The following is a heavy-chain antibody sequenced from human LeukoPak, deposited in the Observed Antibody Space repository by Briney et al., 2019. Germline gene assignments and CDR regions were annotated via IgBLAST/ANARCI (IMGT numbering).Heavy chain of an antibody. Sequence: ANINQDGSERPYVDSLKGRFTVPRNNAKNSLYLQMNTLRAEDTAVYYCARDRSTSGRQYWGQGTLVTVSS. V-gene: IGHV3-7*01. CDR3: ARDRSTSGRQY. CDR2: INQDGSER. J-gene: IGHJ4*02. D-gene: IGHD3-10*01.